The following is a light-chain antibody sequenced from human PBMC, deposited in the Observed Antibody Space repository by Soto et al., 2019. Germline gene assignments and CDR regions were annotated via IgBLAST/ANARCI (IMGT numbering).Light chain of an antibody. J-gene: IGKJ1*01. V-gene: IGKV3-20*01. CDR3: QQYGSSPTT. CDR2: GAS. Sequence: EIVLTQSPGTLSVSPGERVTLSCRASQSVTSSYLAWYQQKPGQAPRLLIYGASSRATGIPDRFSGSGSGTDFTLTISRLEPEDFAVYYCQQYGSSPTTFGQGTKVDIK. CDR1: QSVTSSY.